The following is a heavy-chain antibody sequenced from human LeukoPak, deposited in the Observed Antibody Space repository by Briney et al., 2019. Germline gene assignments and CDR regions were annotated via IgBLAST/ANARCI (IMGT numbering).Heavy chain of an antibody. J-gene: IGHJ3*02. D-gene: IGHD2/OR15-2a*01. Sequence: GGSLRLSCAASGFTFSSYWMHWVRQVPGKGLVWVSRINSDGSRTTYADSVKGRFTISRDNAKNTLYLQMNSLRAEDTAVYYCTRDHLYSITGSDIWGQGTLVTVSS. V-gene: IGHV3-74*01. CDR2: INSDGSRT. CDR1: GFTFSSYW. CDR3: TRDHLYSITGSDI.